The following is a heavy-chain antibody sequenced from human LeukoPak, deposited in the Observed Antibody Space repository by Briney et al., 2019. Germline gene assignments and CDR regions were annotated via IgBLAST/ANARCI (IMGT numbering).Heavy chain of an antibody. CDR2: MNPNSGNT. J-gene: IGHJ6*03. Sequence: PGASVKVSCKASGYTFTSYDINWVRQATGQGLEWMGWMNPNSGNTGYAQKFQGRVTMTRNTSISTAYMELSSLRSEDTAVYYCARAPHYYGSGSYYNLLYYYYYYYMDVWGKGTTVTISS. CDR3: ARAPHYYGSGSYYNLLYYYYYYYMDV. V-gene: IGHV1-8*01. CDR1: GYTFTSYD. D-gene: IGHD3-10*01.